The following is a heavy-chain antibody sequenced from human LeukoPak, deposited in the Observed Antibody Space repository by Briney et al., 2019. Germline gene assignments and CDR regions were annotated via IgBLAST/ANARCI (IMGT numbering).Heavy chain of an antibody. D-gene: IGHD4-17*01. CDR3: TFSSYGDHVGVDAFDI. CDR1: GFTFSSYS. Sequence: GGSLRLSCAASGFTFSSYSMNWVRQAPGKGLEWVSSISSSNSYIYYADSVKGRFTISRDNAKNTLYLQMTSLRAEDTAVYYCTFSSYGDHVGVDAFDIWGQGTMVTVSS. J-gene: IGHJ3*02. V-gene: IGHV3-21*01. CDR2: ISSSNSYI.